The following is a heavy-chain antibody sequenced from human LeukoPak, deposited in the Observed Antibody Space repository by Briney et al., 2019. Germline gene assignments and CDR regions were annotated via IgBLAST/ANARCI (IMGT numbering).Heavy chain of an antibody. V-gene: IGHV3-7*01. CDR3: ARDTRTFDY. CDR1: GFTFSRYR. CDR2: IKQDGSEK. J-gene: IGHJ4*02. D-gene: IGHD1-26*01. Sequence: GVSLRLSCAASGFTFSRYRMNWVRQAPGKGLEWVANIKQDGSEKYYVDSVKGRFTISRDNAKNSLFLQMNSLRAEDTAVYYCARDTRTFDYWGQGTLVTVSS.